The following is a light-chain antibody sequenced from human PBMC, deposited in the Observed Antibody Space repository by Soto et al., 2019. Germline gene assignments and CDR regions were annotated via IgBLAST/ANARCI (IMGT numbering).Light chain of an antibody. CDR3: LQDYNSPIT. V-gene: IGKV1-6*01. CDR1: QAIRND. J-gene: IGKJ5*01. Sequence: AIQMTQSPSSLSASVGDRVTITCRASQAIRNDLGWYQQKPGTAPKLLIYGASTLQSGVPSRFSGSGSGTDFTLTISRLQPEDFATYYCLQDYNSPITFGQGTRLEIK. CDR2: GAS.